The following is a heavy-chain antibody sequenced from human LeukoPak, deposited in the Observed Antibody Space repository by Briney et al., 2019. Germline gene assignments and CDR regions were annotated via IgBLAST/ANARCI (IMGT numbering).Heavy chain of an antibody. Sequence: SVKVSCKASGYTLTSYGISWVRQAPGQGLEWMGWISAYNGNTNYAQKPQGRVTMTTDTSTSTAYMELRSLRSDDTAVYYCARNARSYSRLSDYWGQGTPVTVSS. V-gene: IGHV1-18*01. CDR2: ISAYNGNT. J-gene: IGHJ4*02. CDR1: GYTLTSYG. CDR3: ARNARSYSRLSDY. D-gene: IGHD1-26*01.